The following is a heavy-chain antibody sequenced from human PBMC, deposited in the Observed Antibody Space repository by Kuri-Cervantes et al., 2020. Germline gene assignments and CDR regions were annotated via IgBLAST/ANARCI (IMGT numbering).Heavy chain of an antibody. CDR2: LNWSGGST. V-gene: IGHV3-20*04. Sequence: GESLKISCAASGFTFSSYAMSWVRQAPGKGLEWVSGLNWSGGSTAYADSVKGRFTISRDNAKNSLYLQMNSLRAEDTALYYCARRISGDHYYFDYWGQGTLVTSPQ. CDR3: ARRISGDHYYFDY. CDR1: GFTFSSYA. D-gene: IGHD4-17*01. J-gene: IGHJ4*02.